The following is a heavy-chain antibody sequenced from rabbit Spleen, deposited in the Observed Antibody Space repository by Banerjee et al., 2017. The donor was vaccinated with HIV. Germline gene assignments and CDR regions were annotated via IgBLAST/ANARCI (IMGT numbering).Heavy chain of an antibody. CDR3: ARDLAGYVGFGYISYLDL. J-gene: IGHJ4*01. CDR2: INAVTGKA. Sequence: QSLEESGGDLVKPGASLTLTCKASGFSFSNKAVMCWVRQAPGKGLEWIACINAVTGKAVYASWAKGRITFSKTSSTTVTLQMTSLTAADTATYFCARDLAGYVGFGYISYLDLWGPGTLVTVS. D-gene: IGHD4-2*01. CDR1: GFSFSNKAV. V-gene: IGHV1S40*01.